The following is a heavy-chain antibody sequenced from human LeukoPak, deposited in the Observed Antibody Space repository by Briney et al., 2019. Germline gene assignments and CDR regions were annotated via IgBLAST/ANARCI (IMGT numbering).Heavy chain of an antibody. CDR1: GGSISSGGYS. V-gene: IGHV4-30-2*01. J-gene: IGHJ4*02. D-gene: IGHD3-3*01. CDR3: ARGYYDFWSGYSMTTSRDENYFDY. Sequence: PSQTLSLTCAVSGGSISSGGYSWSWIRQPPGKGLEWIGYIYHSGSTYYNPSLKSRVTISVDRSKNQFSLKLSSVTAADTAVYYCARGYYDFWSGYSMTTSRDENYFDYWGQGTLVTVSS. CDR2: IYHSGST.